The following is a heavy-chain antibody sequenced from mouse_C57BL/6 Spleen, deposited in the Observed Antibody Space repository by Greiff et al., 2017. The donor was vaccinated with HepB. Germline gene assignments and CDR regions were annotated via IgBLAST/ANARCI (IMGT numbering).Heavy chain of an antibody. Sequence: LLESGPELVKPGASVKISCKASGYAFSSSWMNWVKQRPGKGLEWIGRIYPGDGDTNYNGKFKGKATLTADKSSSTAYMQLSSLISEDSAVYFCARDGSSPYWYFDVWGTGTTVTVSS. J-gene: IGHJ1*03. CDR1: GYAFSSSW. CDR3: ARDGSSPYWYFDV. V-gene: IGHV1-82*01. D-gene: IGHD1-1*01. CDR2: IYPGDGDT.